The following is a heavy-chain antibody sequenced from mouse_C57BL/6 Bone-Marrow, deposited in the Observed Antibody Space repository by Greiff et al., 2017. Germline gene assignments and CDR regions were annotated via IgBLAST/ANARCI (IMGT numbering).Heavy chain of an antibody. CDR1: GYTFTSYW. CDR3: ARGSSYYSYFDY. J-gene: IGHJ2*01. D-gene: IGHD1-1*01. CDR2: IHPNSGST. V-gene: IGHV1-64*01. Sequence: QVQLQQSGAELVKPGASVKLSCKASGYTFTSYWMHWVKQRPGQGLEWIGMIHPNSGSTNYNEKFKSKATLTVDKSSSTAYMQLSSLTSEDSAVYYCARGSSYYSYFDYWGQGTTLTGSS.